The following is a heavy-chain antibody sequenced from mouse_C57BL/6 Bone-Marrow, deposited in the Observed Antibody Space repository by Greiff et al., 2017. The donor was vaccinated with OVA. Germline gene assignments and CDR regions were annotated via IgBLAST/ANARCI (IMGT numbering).Heavy chain of an antibody. V-gene: IGHV1-59*01. CDR2: IDPSDSYT. CDR1: GYTFTSYW. Sequence: QVQLQQPGAELVRPGTSVKLSCKASGYTFTSYWMHWVKQRPGQGLEWIGVIDPSDSYTNYNQKFKGKATLTVDTSSSTAYMQLSSLTSEDSAVYCCAREEYYCGRNYDMDDWGKGTSVTVSS. D-gene: IGHD1-1*01. CDR3: AREEYYCGRNYDMDD. J-gene: IGHJ4*01.